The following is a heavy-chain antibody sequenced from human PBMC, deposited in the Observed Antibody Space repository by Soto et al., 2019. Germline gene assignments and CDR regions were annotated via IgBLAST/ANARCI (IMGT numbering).Heavy chain of an antibody. V-gene: IGHV4-31*03. D-gene: IGHD2-15*01. CDR3: ARRLSGSSAFDY. CDR1: GGSISSGTYY. Sequence: QVQLQESGPGLLEPSQTLSLTCSVSGGSISSGTYYWSWIRHRPGKGLEWIGCMYNSGTSSYSPSLKSRSVLSVDTSKNQFSLKLTSVTAADTATYFCARRLSGSSAFDYWGLGILVTVSS. CDR2: MYNSGTS. J-gene: IGHJ4*01.